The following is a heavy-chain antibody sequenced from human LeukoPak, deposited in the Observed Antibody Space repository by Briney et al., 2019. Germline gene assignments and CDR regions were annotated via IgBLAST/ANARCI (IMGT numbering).Heavy chain of an antibody. Sequence: GGSLRLSCAASGFTFSSYAMSWVRQAPGKGLEWVSAISGSGGSTYYADSVKGRVTISRDNSKNTLYLQMNSLRAEDTAVYYCAKDDLPIAVAGKFDYWGQGTLVTVSS. V-gene: IGHV3-23*01. J-gene: IGHJ4*02. CDR2: ISGSGGST. CDR1: GFTFSSYA. D-gene: IGHD6-19*01. CDR3: AKDDLPIAVAGKFDY.